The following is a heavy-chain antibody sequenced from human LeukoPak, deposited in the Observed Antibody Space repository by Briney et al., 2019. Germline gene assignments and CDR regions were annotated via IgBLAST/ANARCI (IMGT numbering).Heavy chain of an antibody. D-gene: IGHD3-16*01. CDR1: GFTFDHYA. CDR3: AKDSSPGGAFDI. Sequence: QAGGSLRLSCAASGFTFDHYAMHWVRQAPGKGLEWVSGISWSSGSIGYADSVKGRFTISRDNAKNSLYLQMSSLRAEDMALYYCAKDSSPGGAFDIWGQGTMVTVSS. CDR2: ISWSSGSI. V-gene: IGHV3-9*03. J-gene: IGHJ3*02.